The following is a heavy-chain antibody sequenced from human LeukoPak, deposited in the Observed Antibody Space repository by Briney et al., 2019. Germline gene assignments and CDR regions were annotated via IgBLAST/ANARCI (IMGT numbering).Heavy chain of an antibody. CDR1: GYTSTGYY. V-gene: IGHV1-2*06. J-gene: IGHJ4*02. CDR2: INPNSGGT. Sequence: VASVKVSCKASGYTSTGYYMHWVRQAPGQGLEWMGRINPNSGGTNYAQKFQGRVTMTRDTSISTAYMELSRLRSDDTALYYCARRRGEPNIFDYWGQGTLVTVSS. D-gene: IGHD3-16*01. CDR3: ARRRGEPNIFDY.